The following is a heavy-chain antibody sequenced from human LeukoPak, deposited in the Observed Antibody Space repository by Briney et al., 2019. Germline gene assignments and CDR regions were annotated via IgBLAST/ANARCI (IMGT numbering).Heavy chain of an antibody. J-gene: IGHJ4*02. Sequence: ASVKVSCKASGYTFTSYGISWVRQAPGQELEWMGWISAYNGNTNYAQKLQGRVTMTTDTSTSTAYMELRGLRSDDTAVYYCARVRSYYDSSAYDYWGQGTLVTVSS. V-gene: IGHV1-18*01. CDR1: GYTFTSYG. CDR2: ISAYNGNT. D-gene: IGHD3-22*01. CDR3: ARVRSYYDSSAYDY.